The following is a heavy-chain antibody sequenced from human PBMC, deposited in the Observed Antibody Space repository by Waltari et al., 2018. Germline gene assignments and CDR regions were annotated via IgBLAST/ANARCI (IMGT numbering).Heavy chain of an antibody. J-gene: IGHJ4*02. D-gene: IGHD6-13*01. V-gene: IGHV3-23*01. CDR2: ISGRGGDT. Sequence: EAPLLESGGGLVQPGGSLTLSCAASGFTFTSHARSWVRQAPGKGLEWVSYISGRGGDTSYVDSVRGRFTVSRDNSKNILFLQMTSLRVEDTAIYYCARDPHDFPSSRPPHWGQGTLVTVSS. CDR1: GFTFTSHA. CDR3: ARDPHDFPSSRPPH.